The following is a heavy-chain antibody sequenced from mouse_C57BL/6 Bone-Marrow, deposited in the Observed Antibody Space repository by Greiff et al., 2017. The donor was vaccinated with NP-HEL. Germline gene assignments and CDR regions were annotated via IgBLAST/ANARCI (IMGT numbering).Heavy chain of an antibody. CDR3: TIDSKENWFAY. J-gene: IGHJ3*01. Sequence: EVKLVESGGGLVQPGGSMKLSCVASGFTFSNYWMNWVRQSPEKGLEWVAQIRLKSDNYATHYAESVKGRFTISRDDSKSSVYLQMTNLRAEDTGIYYCTIDSKENWFAYWGQGTLVTVSA. D-gene: IGHD2-5*01. CDR1: GFTFSNYW. CDR2: IRLKSDNYAT. V-gene: IGHV6-3*01.